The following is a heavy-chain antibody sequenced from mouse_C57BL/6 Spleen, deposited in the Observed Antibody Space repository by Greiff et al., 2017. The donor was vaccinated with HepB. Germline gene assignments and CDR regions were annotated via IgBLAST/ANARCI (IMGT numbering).Heavy chain of an antibody. J-gene: IGHJ1*03. CDR3: ARSNTRGGADWYFDV. CDR2: IDHNSGGT. D-gene: IGHD1-1*01. V-gene: IGHV1-72*01. CDR1: GYTFTSYC. Sequence: QVQLQQSGAELVKPGASVKLSCKASGYTFTSYCMHWVKQRPGRGLEWIGWIDHNSGGTKYNEKFKSKATLTVGKSSNTAYMQLSSLTSEDSAVYYCARSNTRGGADWYFDVWGTGTTVTVSS.